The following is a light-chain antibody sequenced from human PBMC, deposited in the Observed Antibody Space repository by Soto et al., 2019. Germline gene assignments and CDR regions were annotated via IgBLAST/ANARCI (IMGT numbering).Light chain of an antibody. CDR3: TSFARGSTLV. CDR1: SSDVGRYNT. V-gene: IGLV2-23*01. Sequence: QSALTQPASVSGSPGQTITISCTGTSSDVGRYNTVSWYQQYPGKAPKLMIYATSKRPSGVSNRFSGSKSGDTASLTISGLQAEDEADYYCTSFARGSTLVFGGGTKLTVL. CDR2: ATS. J-gene: IGLJ3*02.